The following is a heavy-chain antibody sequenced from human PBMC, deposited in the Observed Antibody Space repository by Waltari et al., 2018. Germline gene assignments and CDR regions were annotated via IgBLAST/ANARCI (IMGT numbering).Heavy chain of an antibody. V-gene: IGHV4-59*01. D-gene: IGHD6-19*01. Sequence: QVQLQESGPGLVKPSETLSLTCTVSGGSISRYYWSWIRQPPGKGLEWIGYIYYSGSTNYNPSLKSRVTISVDTSKNQFSLKLSSVTAADTAVYYCARSILQWLAPFDYWGQGTLVTVSS. CDR1: GGSISRYY. J-gene: IGHJ4*02. CDR2: IYYSGST. CDR3: ARSILQWLAPFDY.